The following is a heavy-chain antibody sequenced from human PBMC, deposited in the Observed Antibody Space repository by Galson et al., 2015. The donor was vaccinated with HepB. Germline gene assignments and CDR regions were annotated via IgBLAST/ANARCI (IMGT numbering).Heavy chain of an antibody. D-gene: IGHD2-2*01. CDR2: IFPRDSDT. V-gene: IGHV5-51*03. J-gene: IGHJ4*02. Sequence: QSGAAVKKPGESLKISCKASGYSFSTYWIGWVRQMPGKGLEWMGIIFPRDSDTRYSPSFRGQVTISTDRSISTAYLQWNSLKASDTAIYYCARTYCRIANCYHVDYWGQGTLVTVSS. CDR1: GYSFSTYW. CDR3: ARTYCRIANCYHVDY.